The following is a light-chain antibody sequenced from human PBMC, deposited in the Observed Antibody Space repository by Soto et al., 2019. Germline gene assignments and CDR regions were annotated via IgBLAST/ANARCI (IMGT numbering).Light chain of an antibody. CDR3: SSEGAGSTDL. CDR2: DVR. CDR1: SSDIGGYNY. J-gene: IGLJ1*01. Sequence: QSALTQPASVSGSPGQSVTISCTGTSSDIGGYNYVSWYQQHPGKAPKLLIHDVRSRPSGVANRFSGSKSGNTATLTISGLHAEDEAYYCCSSEGAGSTDLLGTGTKLTVL. V-gene: IGLV2-14*01.